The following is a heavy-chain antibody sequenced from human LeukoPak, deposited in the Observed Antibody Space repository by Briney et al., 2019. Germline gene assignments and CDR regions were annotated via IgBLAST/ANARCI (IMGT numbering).Heavy chain of an antibody. CDR2: INHSGST. Sequence: PSETLSLTCAVYGGSFSGYYWSWIRQPPGKGLEWIGEINHSGSTNYNPSLKSRVTISVDTSKNQFSLKLSSVTAADTAVYYCARWYAEYCSSTSCYFAFDIWGQGTMVTVSS. CDR1: GGSFSGYY. J-gene: IGHJ3*02. D-gene: IGHD2-2*01. CDR3: ARWYAEYCSSTSCYFAFDI. V-gene: IGHV4-34*01.